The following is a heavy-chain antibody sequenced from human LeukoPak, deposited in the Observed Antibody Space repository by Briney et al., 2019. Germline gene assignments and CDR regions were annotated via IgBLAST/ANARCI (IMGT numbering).Heavy chain of an antibody. CDR3: ARDRGVYGMDV. CDR2: IGTACDT. V-gene: IGHV3-13*01. Sequence: GGSLRLSCAASGFTFSSYDMHWVRQATGKGLEWVSAIGTACDTYYPGSVKGRFTISRENAKNPLYLQMNSLRAGDTAVYYCARDRGVYGMDVWGQGTTVSVSS. D-gene: IGHD3-10*01. CDR1: GFTFSSYD. J-gene: IGHJ6*02.